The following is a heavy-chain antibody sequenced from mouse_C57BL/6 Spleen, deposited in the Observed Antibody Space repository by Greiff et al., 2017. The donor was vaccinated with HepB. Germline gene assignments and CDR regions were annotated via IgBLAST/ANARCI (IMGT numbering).Heavy chain of an antibody. Sequence: EVKVVESGGGLVKPGGSLKLSCAASGFTFSDYGMHWVRQAPEKGLEWVAYISSGSSTIYYADTVKGRFTISRDNAKNTLFLQMTSLRSEDTAMYYCAKKVHYYGNYFDYWGQGTTLTVSS. CDR3: AKKVHYYGNYFDY. CDR1: GFTFSDYG. CDR2: ISSGSSTI. D-gene: IGHD2-1*01. V-gene: IGHV5-17*01. J-gene: IGHJ2*01.